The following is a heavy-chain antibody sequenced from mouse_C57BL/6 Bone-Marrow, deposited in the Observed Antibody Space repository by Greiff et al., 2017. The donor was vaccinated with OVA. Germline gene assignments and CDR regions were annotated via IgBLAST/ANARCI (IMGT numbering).Heavy chain of an antibody. CDR2: ISYSGST. CDR3: ARKAFYDYDGDYFDY. D-gene: IGHD2-4*01. Sequence: EVHLVESGPGLAKPSQTLSLTCSVTGYSITSDYWNWIRKFPGNKLEYMGYISYSGSTYYNPSLKSRISITRDTSKNQYYLQLNSVTTEDTATYYCARKAFYDYDGDYFDYWGQGTTLTVSS. J-gene: IGHJ2*01. V-gene: IGHV3-8*01. CDR1: GYSITSDY.